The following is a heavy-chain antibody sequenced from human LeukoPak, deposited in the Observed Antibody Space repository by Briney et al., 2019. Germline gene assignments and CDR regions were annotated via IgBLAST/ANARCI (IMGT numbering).Heavy chain of an antibody. V-gene: IGHV3-21*01. J-gene: IGHJ4*02. CDR1: GFTFSSYS. CDR3: ARDREGATPHY. D-gene: IGHD1-26*01. Sequence: GGSLRLSCAASGFTFSSYSMNWVRQAPGKGLEGVSSISSSSSYIYYADSVKGRFTISRDNAKNSLYLQMNSLRAEDTAVYYCARDREGATPHYWGQGTLVTVSS. CDR2: ISSSSSYI.